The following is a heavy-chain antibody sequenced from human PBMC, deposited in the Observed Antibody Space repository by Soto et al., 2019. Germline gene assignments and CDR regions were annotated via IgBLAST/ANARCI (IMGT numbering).Heavy chain of an antibody. CDR2: ISGSGQST. D-gene: IGHD3-22*01. Sequence: EVQLLESGGGLVQPGGSLRLSCAASGFTFNSYVMTWVRQVPGKGLEWVSAISGSGQSTYYADSVKGRFTVSRDNSKNTLYLQMNSLRAEDTAVYYCAKGAYYYDSSGYDWGQGTLVTVSS. J-gene: IGHJ4*02. V-gene: IGHV3-23*01. CDR1: GFTFNSYV. CDR3: AKGAYYYDSSGYD.